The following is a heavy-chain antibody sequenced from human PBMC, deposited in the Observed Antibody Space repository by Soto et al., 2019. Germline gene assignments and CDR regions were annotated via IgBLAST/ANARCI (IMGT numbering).Heavy chain of an antibody. V-gene: IGHV3-74*01. CDR2: INSDGTST. CDR1: GFTFSNYW. Sequence: EVQVVESGGGLVQPGGSLRLSCAASGFTFSNYWIHWVRQAPGKGLVWVSRINSDGTSTSYADSVKGRFTISRDNAKNTLYLQMNSLRVEDTAVYYCARAVRSGSYPYYYCGMDVWGQGTTVTVSS. J-gene: IGHJ6*02. CDR3: ARAVRSGSYPYYYCGMDV. D-gene: IGHD3-10*01.